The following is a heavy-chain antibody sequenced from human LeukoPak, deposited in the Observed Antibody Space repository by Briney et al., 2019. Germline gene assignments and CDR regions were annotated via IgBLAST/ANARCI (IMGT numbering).Heavy chain of an antibody. CDR1: GGSISSGSYY. Sequence: SQTLSLTCTVSGGSISSGSYYWSWIRQPPGKGLEWIGEINHSGSTNYNPSLKSRVTISVDTSKNQFSLKLGSVTAADTAVYFCARGRRPRAFDIWGQGQWSPSLQ. CDR2: INHSGST. CDR3: ARGRRPRAFDI. V-gene: IGHV4-39*07. J-gene: IGHJ3*02.